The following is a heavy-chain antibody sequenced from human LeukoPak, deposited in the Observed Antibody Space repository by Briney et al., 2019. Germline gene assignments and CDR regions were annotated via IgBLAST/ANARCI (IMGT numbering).Heavy chain of an antibody. D-gene: IGHD5-12*01. V-gene: IGHV1-46*01. CDR2: INPSGGST. Sequence: ASVKVSXKASGYTFTRYYIHWVRQAPGQGLEWMGIINPSGGSTSYAQKFQGRVTMTRDTSTSTVYMELSSLRSEDTAVYYCARSGSGYDFDFWGQGTLVTVSS. J-gene: IGHJ4*02. CDR3: ARSGSGYDFDF. CDR1: GYTFTRYY.